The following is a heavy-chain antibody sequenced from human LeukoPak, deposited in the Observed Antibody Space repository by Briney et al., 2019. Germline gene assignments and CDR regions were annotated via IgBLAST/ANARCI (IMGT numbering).Heavy chain of an antibody. CDR3: ARGGGYDY. Sequence: GASVKVSCKASGYTFTSYGISWVRQAPGQGLEWMGWINPDSGGTNYAQKFQGRVTMTRDTSISTAYMELSRLRSDDTAVYYCARGGGYDYWGQGTLVTVSS. CDR1: GYTFTSYG. V-gene: IGHV1-2*02. CDR2: INPDSGGT. J-gene: IGHJ4*02. D-gene: IGHD5-12*01.